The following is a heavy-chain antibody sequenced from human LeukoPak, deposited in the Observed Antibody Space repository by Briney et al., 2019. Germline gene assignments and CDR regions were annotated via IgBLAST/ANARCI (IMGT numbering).Heavy chain of an antibody. D-gene: IGHD3-10*01. J-gene: IGHJ4*02. V-gene: IGHV1-8*01. CDR2: MNPNSGNT. CDR3: ARGLGSYYYGSGSYFGY. CDR1: GYTFTSYD. Sequence: ASAKVSCKASGYTFTSYDINWVRQATGQGLEWMGWMNPNSGNTGYAQKFQGRVTMTRNTSISTAYMELSSLRSEDTAVYYCARGLGSYYYGSGSYFGYWGQGTLVTVSS.